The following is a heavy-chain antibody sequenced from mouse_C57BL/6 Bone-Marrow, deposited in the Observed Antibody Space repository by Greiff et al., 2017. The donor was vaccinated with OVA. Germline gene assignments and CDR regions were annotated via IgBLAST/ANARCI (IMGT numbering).Heavy chain of an antibody. V-gene: IGHV1-5*01. D-gene: IGHD4-1*01. CDR2: IYPGNSDT. Sequence: VQLQQSGTVLARPGASVKMSCKTSGYTFTSYWMHWVKQRPGQGLEWIGAIYPGNSDTSYNQKFKGKAKLTAVTSASTAYMELSILTNEDSAVYFCTRRNWDGVYFDVWGKGTTLTVSS. CDR3: TRRNWDGVYFDV. CDR1: GYTFTSYW. J-gene: IGHJ2*01.